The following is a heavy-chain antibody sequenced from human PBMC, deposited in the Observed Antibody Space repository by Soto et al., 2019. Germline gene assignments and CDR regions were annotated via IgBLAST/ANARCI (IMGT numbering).Heavy chain of an antibody. D-gene: IGHD3-22*01. V-gene: IGHV4-59*01. CDR1: GGSISSYY. CDR3: ARNYDSSGHDY. J-gene: IGHJ4*02. Sequence: SETLSLTCTVSGGSISSYYWSWIRQPPGKGLEWIGYIYYSGSTNYNPSLKSRVTISVDTSKNQFSLKLSSVTAADTAVYYCARNYDSSGHDYWGQGTLVTVSS. CDR2: IYYSGST.